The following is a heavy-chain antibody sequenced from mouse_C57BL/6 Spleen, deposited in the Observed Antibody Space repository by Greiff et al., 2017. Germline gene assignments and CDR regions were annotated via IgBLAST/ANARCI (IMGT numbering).Heavy chain of an antibody. V-gene: IGHV5-6*02. CDR3: ARRGWEGFAY. J-gene: IGHJ3*01. Sequence: EVKVVESGGDLVKPGGSLKLSCAASGFTFSSYGMSWVRQTPDKRLEWVATISSGGSYTYYPDSVKGRFTISRDNAKNTLYLQMSSLKSEDTAMYYCARRGWEGFAYWGQGTLVTVSA. D-gene: IGHD3-3*01. CDR1: GFTFSSYG. CDR2: ISSGGSYT.